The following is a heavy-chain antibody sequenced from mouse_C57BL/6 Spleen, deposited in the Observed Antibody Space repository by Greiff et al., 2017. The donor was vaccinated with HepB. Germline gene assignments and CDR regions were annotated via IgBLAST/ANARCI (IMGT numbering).Heavy chain of an antibody. J-gene: IGHJ1*03. D-gene: IGHD2-4*01. V-gene: IGHV1-81*01. CDR2: IYPRSGNT. CDR1: GYTFTSYG. Sequence: VHLVESGAELARPGASVKLSCKASGYTFTSYGISWVKQRTGQGLEWIGEIYPRSGNTYYNEKFKGKATLTADKSSSTAYMELRSLTSEDSAVYFCARWDYDRYFDVWGTGTTVTVSS. CDR3: ARWDYDRYFDV.